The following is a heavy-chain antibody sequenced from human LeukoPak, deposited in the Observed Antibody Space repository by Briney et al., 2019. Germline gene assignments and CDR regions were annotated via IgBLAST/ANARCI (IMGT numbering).Heavy chain of an antibody. J-gene: IGHJ3*02. V-gene: IGHV4-39*07. Sequence: SETLTLTCTVSGGSISSSSYYWGWIRQPPGKGLEWIGSIYYSGSTYYNPSLKSRVTISVDTSKNQFSLKLSSVTAADTAVYYCARGGAFDIWGQGTMVTVSS. CDR2: IYYSGST. CDR3: ARGGAFDI. CDR1: GGSISSSSYY.